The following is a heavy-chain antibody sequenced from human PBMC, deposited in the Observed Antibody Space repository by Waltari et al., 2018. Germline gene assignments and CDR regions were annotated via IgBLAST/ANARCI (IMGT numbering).Heavy chain of an antibody. D-gene: IGHD6-13*01. CDR3: AREAAAGTGGYCFDY. CDR2: IYYSGGT. Sequence: QVQLQESGPGLVKPSETLSLTCTVSGGSISSYYWSWIRPPPGKGLEWIGYIYYSGGTNYNPSHKSRGSRSVDTSKNQFSLKLGSVTAGYTAVYYCAREAAAGTGGYCFDYWGQGTLVTVSS. V-gene: IGHV4-59*01. J-gene: IGHJ4*02. CDR1: GGSISSYY.